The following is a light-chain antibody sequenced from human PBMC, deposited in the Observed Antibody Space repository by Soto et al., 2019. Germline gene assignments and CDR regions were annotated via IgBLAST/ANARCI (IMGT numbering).Light chain of an antibody. Sequence: DIVMTQSPLSLPVTPGEPASISCRSSQSLLHSNGYNYLDWYLQKPGQSPQLLIYLGSNRASGVPDRFSGSGSGTDVTLKISSVEAEDVGVYYCMQALQTPLITFGQGTRLEIK. CDR1: QSLLHSNGYNY. V-gene: IGKV2-28*01. CDR3: MQALQTPLIT. J-gene: IGKJ5*01. CDR2: LGS.